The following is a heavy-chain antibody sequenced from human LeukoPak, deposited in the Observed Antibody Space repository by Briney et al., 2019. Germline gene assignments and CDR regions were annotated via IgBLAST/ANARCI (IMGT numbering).Heavy chain of an antibody. CDR3: ARGSGDSSGYYYVEDGGGFDY. D-gene: IGHD3-22*01. V-gene: IGHV1-69*05. CDR2: IIPIFGTA. J-gene: IGHJ4*02. CDR1: GGTFSSYA. Sequence: ASVNVSCKASGGTFSSYAISWVRQAPGQGLEWMGGIIPIFGTANYAQKFQGRVTITTDESTSKAYMELSSLRSEDTAVYYCARGSGDSSGYYYVEDGGGFDYWGQGTLVTVSS.